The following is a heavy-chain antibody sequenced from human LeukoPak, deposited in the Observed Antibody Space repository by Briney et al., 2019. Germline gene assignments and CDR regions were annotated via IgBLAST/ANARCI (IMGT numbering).Heavy chain of an antibody. D-gene: IGHD2-2*01. CDR3: AKDKRDGYCSSTSCFQSDAFDI. V-gene: IGHV3-9*01. CDR2: ISWNSDSI. J-gene: IGHJ3*02. Sequence: PGRSLRLSCAASGFTFDDYAIHWVRQAPGKGLEWVSGISWNSDSIGYADSVKGRFTISRDNAKNSLYLQMNSLRAEDTALYYCAKDKRDGYCSSTSCFQSDAFDIWGQRTMVTVSS. CDR1: GFTFDDYA.